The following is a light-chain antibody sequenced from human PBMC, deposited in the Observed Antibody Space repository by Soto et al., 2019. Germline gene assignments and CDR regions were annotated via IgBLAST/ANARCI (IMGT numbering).Light chain of an antibody. Sequence: EIVLTQSPATLSLSPGERVTLSCRASQSVSSSYLAWYQQKPGQAPRLLIYGASSRATGIPDRFSGSGSGTDFTLTISRLEPEDFAVYYCQQYGSSPPLTFGGGTKVEIK. CDR3: QQYGSSPPLT. CDR1: QSVSSSY. V-gene: IGKV3-20*01. CDR2: GAS. J-gene: IGKJ4*01.